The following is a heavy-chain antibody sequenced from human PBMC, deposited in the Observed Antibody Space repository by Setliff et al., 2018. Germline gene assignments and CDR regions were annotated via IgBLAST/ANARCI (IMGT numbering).Heavy chain of an antibody. CDR2: VHSSGDT. CDR3: ARATVGLATIIYFDS. V-gene: IGHV4-61*02. CDR1: GASLSSGFYY. J-gene: IGHJ4*02. Sequence: PSETLSLTCNVSGASLSSGFYYWSWIRQPAGKGLEWIGRVHSSGDTKYNPSVKTRVTMSVDTYKNQFSLKLSSATAADTAVYYCARATVGLATIIYFDSWGQGTLVTVSS. D-gene: IGHD3-10*01.